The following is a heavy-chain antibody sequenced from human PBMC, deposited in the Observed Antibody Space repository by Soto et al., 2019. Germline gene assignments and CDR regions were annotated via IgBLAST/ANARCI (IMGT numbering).Heavy chain of an antibody. D-gene: IGHD1-26*01. Sequence: GGSLRLSCAASGFTFRSYGRHWVRQAPGKGLEWVAVISYDGSNKYYADSVKGRFTISRDNSKNTLYLQMNSLRAEDTAVYYYAKGGVGSTSSAFDIWGQGTMVTVSS. CDR3: AKGGVGSTSSAFDI. CDR1: GFTFRSYG. J-gene: IGHJ3*02. V-gene: IGHV3-30*18. CDR2: ISYDGSNK.